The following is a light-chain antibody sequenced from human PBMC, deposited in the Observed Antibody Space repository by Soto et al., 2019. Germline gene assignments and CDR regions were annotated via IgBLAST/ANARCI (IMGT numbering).Light chain of an antibody. CDR2: EVS. CDR1: SSDVGGYNY. CDR3: ISHAGSKRV. J-gene: IGLJ1*01. Sequence: QSVLGQPPSAPGSPGQSVTISCTGTSSDVGGYNYVSWYQQHPGKAPKLMIYEVSKRPSGVPDRLSGSKSGNTASLTVSGLLAEDEADCYWISHAGSKRVFGSGTKVTVL. V-gene: IGLV2-8*01.